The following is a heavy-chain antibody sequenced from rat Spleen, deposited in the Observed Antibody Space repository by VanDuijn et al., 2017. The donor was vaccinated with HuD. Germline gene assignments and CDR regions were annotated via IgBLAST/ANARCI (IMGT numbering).Heavy chain of an antibody. J-gene: IGHJ3*01. CDR1: GFTFTNYD. CDR2: ISSDGGRN. CDR3: ATGLFPRAAIFAY. D-gene: IGHD1-2*01. Sequence: EVQLVESGGGLVQPGRSLKLSCAASGFTFTNYDMAWVRQAPTKGLEWIASISSDGGRNFYRDSVKGRFTISRDNAKSPLYLQMDSLRSEDTATYYCATGLFPRAAIFAYWGQGTLVTVSS. V-gene: IGHV5S23*01.